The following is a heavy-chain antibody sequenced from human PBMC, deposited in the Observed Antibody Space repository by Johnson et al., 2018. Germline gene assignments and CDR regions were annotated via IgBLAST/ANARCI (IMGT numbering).Heavy chain of an antibody. CDR1: GYTFTSYY. Sequence: QVQLVQSGAEVKKPGASVKVSCKASGYTFTSYYMHWVRQAPGQGLEWMGIINPSGGSTSYAQKFQGRVTMTRDTSTSTVYMELSSLRAEDTAGYYRAVLRFVGWFQRDDAFDIWGQGTMVTVSS. CDR3: AVLRFVGWFQRDDAFDI. J-gene: IGHJ3*02. D-gene: IGHD3-9*01. V-gene: IGHV1-46*01. CDR2: INPSGGST.